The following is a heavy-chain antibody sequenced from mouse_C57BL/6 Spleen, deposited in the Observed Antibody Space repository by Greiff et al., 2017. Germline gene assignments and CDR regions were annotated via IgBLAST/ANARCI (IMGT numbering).Heavy chain of an antibody. CDR1: GYTFTDYE. CDR2: IDPETGGT. CDR3: AREGGGFDD. Sequence: QVQLQQSGAELVRPGASVTLSCKASGYTFTDYEMHWVKQTPVHGLEWIGAIDPETGGTAYNQKFKGKAILTADKSSSTAYMELSSLTSEDSAFYYGAREGGGFDDWGQGTTLTVSS. V-gene: IGHV1-15*01. J-gene: IGHJ2*01.